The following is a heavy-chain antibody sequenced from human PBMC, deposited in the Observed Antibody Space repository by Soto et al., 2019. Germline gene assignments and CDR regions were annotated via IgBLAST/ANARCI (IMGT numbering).Heavy chain of an antibody. D-gene: IGHD3-22*01. CDR1: GGTFSSYA. J-gene: IGHJ2*01. V-gene: IGHV1-69*06. CDR2: IIPIFGTA. Sequence: SVKVSCKASGGTFSSYAISWVRQAPGQGLEWMGGIIPIFGTANYAQKFQGRVTITADKSTSTAYMELSSLRSEDTAVYYCASLEDYYDSSGYHWYFHLSGRGTLVTASS. CDR3: ASLEDYYDSSGYHWYFHL.